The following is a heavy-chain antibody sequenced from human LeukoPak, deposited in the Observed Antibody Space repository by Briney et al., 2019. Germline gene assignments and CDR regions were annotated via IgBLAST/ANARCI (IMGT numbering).Heavy chain of an antibody. CDR3: AKDPNGDYIGAFDN. Sequence: GGSLRLSCAASGFTFSSHALTWVRHVPGKGLEWVSSITGNGGATQYADSVRGRFITSRDNSKNTLYLQMGSLRAEDTGMYYCAKDPNGDYIGAFDNWGQGTMVTVSS. V-gene: IGHV3-23*01. CDR2: ITGNGGAT. D-gene: IGHD2-8*01. CDR1: GFTFSSHA. J-gene: IGHJ3*02.